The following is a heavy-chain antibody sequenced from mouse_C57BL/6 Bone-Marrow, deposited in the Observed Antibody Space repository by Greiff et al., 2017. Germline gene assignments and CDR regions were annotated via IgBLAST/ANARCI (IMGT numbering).Heavy chain of an antibody. CDR3: THYYYGSYYFDY. J-gene: IGHJ2*01. V-gene: IGHV14-4*01. D-gene: IGHD1-1*01. CDR1: GFNIKDDY. Sequence: EVKLQESGAELVRPGASVKLSCTASGFNIKDDYMHWVKQRPEQALEWIGWIDPENGDTEYASKFQGKATITADTSSNTAYLQLSSLTSEDTAVYYCTHYYYGSYYFDYWGQGTTLTVSS. CDR2: IDPENGDT.